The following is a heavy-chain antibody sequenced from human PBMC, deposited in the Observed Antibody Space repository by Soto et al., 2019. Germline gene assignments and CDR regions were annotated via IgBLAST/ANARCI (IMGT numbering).Heavy chain of an antibody. J-gene: IGHJ4*02. CDR2: IDHDGPT. CDR1: GFTFSNYL. V-gene: IGHV3-74*01. Sequence: EVQLVEAGGGLVQPGGSLRLSCAGSGFTFSNYLMHWVRQAAGKGLEWVSRIDHDGPTDYADSVRGRFTISRDNAENTLYLQMNSLRPEDTAVYYCVRDSHGDYWGQGTLVTVSS. CDR3: VRDSHGDY.